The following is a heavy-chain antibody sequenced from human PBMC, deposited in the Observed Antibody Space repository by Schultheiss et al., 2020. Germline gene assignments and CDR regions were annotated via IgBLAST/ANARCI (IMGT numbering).Heavy chain of an antibody. CDR3: VTTPWGSSSWYVAGYYYYVMDV. V-gene: IGHV3-23*01. CDR2: ISGSGGST. Sequence: GESLKISCAASGFTFSSYAMSWVRQAPGKGLEWVSAISGSGGSTYYADSVKGRFTISRDNSKNTLYLQMNSLRAEDTAVYYCVTTPWGSSSWYVAGYYYYVMDVWGQGTTVTVA. CDR1: GFTFSSYA. J-gene: IGHJ6*02. D-gene: IGHD6-13*01.